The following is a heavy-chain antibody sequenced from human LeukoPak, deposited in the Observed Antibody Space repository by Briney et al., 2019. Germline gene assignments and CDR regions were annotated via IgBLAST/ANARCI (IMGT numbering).Heavy chain of an antibody. V-gene: IGHV3-48*01. CDR1: GFTFSSYS. CDR3: ARDIYCSSTSCYYYYYYMDV. CDR2: ISSSSSTV. Sequence: GGSLRLSCAASGFTFSSYSMNWVRQAPGKGLEWVSYISSSSSTVYYADSVKGRFTISRDNAKNSLYLQMNSLRAEDTAVYYCARDIYCSSTSCYYYYYYMDVWGKGTTVTVSS. D-gene: IGHD2-2*01. J-gene: IGHJ6*03.